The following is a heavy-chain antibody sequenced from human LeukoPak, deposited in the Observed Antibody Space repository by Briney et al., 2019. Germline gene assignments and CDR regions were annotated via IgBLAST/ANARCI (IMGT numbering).Heavy chain of an antibody. CDR1: GGSISSGSYY. CDR3: ARGRLKRGSYYYFDY. J-gene: IGHJ4*02. D-gene: IGHD1-26*01. CDR2: IYTSGST. Sequence: PSQTLSLTCTVSGGSISSGSYYWSWIRQPAGKGLEWIGRIYTSGSTNYNPSLKSRVTISVDTSKNQFSLKLSSVTAADTAVYYCARGRLKRGSYYYFDYWGQGTLVTVSS. V-gene: IGHV4-61*02.